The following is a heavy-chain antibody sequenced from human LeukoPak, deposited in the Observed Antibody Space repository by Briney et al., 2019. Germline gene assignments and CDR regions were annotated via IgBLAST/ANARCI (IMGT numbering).Heavy chain of an antibody. D-gene: IGHD1-26*01. CDR2: INPSGGST. V-gene: IGHV1-46*01. Sequence: ASVKVSCKASGGTFSSYAISWVRQAPGQGLEWMGIINPSGGSTSYAQKFQGRVTMTRDTSTSTVYMELSSLRSEDTAVYYCARDGELRGGSSYYYYYYMDVWGKGTTVTISS. CDR3: ARDGELRGGSSYYYYYYMDV. CDR1: GGTFSSYA. J-gene: IGHJ6*03.